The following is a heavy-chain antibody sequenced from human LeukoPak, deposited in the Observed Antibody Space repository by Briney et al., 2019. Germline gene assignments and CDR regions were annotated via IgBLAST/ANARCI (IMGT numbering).Heavy chain of an antibody. Sequence: PSETLSLTCTVSGGSISSSSYYWGWIRQPPGKGLEWIGSIYYSGSTYYNLSLKSRVTISVDTSKNQFSLKLSSVTAADTAVYYCARLQYSYRKMPGYYFDYWGQGTLVTVSS. D-gene: IGHD5-18*01. CDR2: IYYSGST. V-gene: IGHV4-39*01. J-gene: IGHJ4*02. CDR1: GGSISSSSYY. CDR3: ARLQYSYRKMPGYYFDY.